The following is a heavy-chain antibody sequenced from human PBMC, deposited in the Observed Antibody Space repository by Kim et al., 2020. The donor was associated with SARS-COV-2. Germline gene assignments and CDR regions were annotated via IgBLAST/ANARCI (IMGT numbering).Heavy chain of an antibody. CDR1: GFTFSSYA. V-gene: IGHV3-30*04. Sequence: GGSLRLSCAASGFTFSSYAMHWVRQAPGKGLEWVAVISYDGSNKYYADSVKGRFTISRDNSKNTLYLQMNSLRAEDTAVYYCARDSHGAGVVGATTHYYYYGMDVWGQGTTVTVSS. D-gene: IGHD1-26*01. CDR3: ARDSHGAGVVGATTHYYYYGMDV. J-gene: IGHJ6*02. CDR2: ISYDGSNK.